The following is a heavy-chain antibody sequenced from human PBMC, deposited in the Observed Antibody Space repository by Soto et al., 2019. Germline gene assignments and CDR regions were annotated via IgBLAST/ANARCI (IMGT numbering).Heavy chain of an antibody. CDR2: ISWDGGST. Sequence: VGSLRLSCAASGFTFDDYTMHWVRQAPGKGLEWVSLISWDGGSTYYADSVKGRFTISRDNSKNSLYLQMNSLRTEDTALYYCAALGNWFDPWGQGTLVTVSS. D-gene: IGHD3-16*01. CDR3: AALGNWFDP. CDR1: GFTFDDYT. J-gene: IGHJ5*02. V-gene: IGHV3-43*01.